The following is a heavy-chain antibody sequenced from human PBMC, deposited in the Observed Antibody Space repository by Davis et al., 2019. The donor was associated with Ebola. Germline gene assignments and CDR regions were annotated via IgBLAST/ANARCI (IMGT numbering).Heavy chain of an antibody. Sequence: GSLRLSCVASGFTSSNYWMHWVRQAPGKGLEWIGEINHSGSTNYNPSLKSRVTISVDTSKNQFSLKLSSVTAADTAVYYCARGFSSSWSDLDYWGQGTLVTVSS. CDR3: ARGFSSSWSDLDY. CDR2: INHSGST. V-gene: IGHV4-34*01. D-gene: IGHD6-13*01. J-gene: IGHJ4*02. CDR1: GFTSSNYW.